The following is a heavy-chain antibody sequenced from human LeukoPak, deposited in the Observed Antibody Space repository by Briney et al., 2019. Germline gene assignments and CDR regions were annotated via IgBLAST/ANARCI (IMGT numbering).Heavy chain of an antibody. Sequence: QTGGSLRLSCAASGFTFSSYAMSWVRQAPGKGLEWVSAISGSGGSTYYADSVKGRFTVSRDISKNTLYLQMNSLRAEDTALYYCAKGITAADTGLDYWGQGTLVTVSS. CDR1: GFTFSSYA. CDR3: AKGITAADTGLDY. J-gene: IGHJ4*02. CDR2: ISGSGGST. D-gene: IGHD6-13*01. V-gene: IGHV3-23*01.